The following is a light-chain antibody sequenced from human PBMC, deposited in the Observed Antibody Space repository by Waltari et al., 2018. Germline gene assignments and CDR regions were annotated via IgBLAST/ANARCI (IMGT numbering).Light chain of an antibody. CDR2: WAS. CDR1: QSVLYSSNSQNY. V-gene: IGKV4-1*01. CDR3: QQYYDIPWT. Sequence: DIVMTQSPDSLAVSLGERVTINCKSSQSVLYSSNSQNYLAWYQQKPGQPPKLLIYWASARESGVPDRFSGCESGTDFTLTISSLQAEDVAVYYCQQYYDIPWTFGQGTKVEIK. J-gene: IGKJ1*01.